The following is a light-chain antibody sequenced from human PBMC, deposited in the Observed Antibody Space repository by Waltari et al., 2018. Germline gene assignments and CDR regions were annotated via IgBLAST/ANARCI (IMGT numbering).Light chain of an antibody. CDR2: DAS. V-gene: IGKV3-15*01. CDR3: QQYGSWPLT. Sequence: EIVMTQSPATLSVSPGERATLSCRASQSVSSNLAWYQQKPGQAPRLLIYDASTRATGIPARFSGSGSGTEFTLAISSLQSEDIAVYYCQQYGSWPLTFGGGTKVEFK. CDR1: QSVSSN. J-gene: IGKJ4*01.